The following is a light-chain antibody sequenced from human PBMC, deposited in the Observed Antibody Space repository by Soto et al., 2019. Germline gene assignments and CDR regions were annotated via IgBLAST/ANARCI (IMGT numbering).Light chain of an antibody. V-gene: IGLV1-40*01. J-gene: IGLJ2*01. Sequence: QPVLTQSPSVSGAPGQRVTISCTGSSSNIGADFDVHWYQQLPGTAPKLLIYGNVYRPSGVPDRFSGSKSDTSASLAITGLQAEDEADYYCQSYDSGPIVIFGGGTKLTVL. CDR1: SSNIGADFD. CDR3: QSYDSGPIVI. CDR2: GNV.